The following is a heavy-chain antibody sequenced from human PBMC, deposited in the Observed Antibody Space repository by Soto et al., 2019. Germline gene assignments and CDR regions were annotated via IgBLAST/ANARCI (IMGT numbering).Heavy chain of an antibody. CDR2: IYYSGST. Sequence: PSETLSLTCTVSGGSISSSSYYWGWIRQPPGKGLEWIGSIYYSGSTYYNPSLKSRVTISVDTSKDQFSLKLSSVTAADTAVYYCASLYYYYYYGMDVWGQGTTVTSP. D-gene: IGHD3-16*01. CDR1: GGSISSSSYY. CDR3: ASLYYYYYYGMDV. V-gene: IGHV4-39*01. J-gene: IGHJ6*02.